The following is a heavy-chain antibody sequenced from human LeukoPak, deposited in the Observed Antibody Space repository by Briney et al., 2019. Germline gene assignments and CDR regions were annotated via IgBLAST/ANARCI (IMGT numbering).Heavy chain of an antibody. CDR3: ARYSSAYYYDFDY. Sequence: SATLSLTCAVSGGSISSSGYYWGWIRQPPGKGLEWIGSIYDSGRTYYNPSLKSRVTISVDTSKSQLSLKLSSVTAADTAVYYCARYSSAYYYDFDYWGQGTLVTVSS. D-gene: IGHD3-22*01. J-gene: IGHJ4*02. CDR2: IYDSGRT. CDR1: GGSISSSGYY. V-gene: IGHV4-39*01.